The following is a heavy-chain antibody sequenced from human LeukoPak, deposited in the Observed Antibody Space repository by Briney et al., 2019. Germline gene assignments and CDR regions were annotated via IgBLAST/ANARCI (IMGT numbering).Heavy chain of an antibody. Sequence: PGGSLRLSCAASGFTFSSYAMHWVRQAPGKGLEWVAFIRSDGYIKYYADSVKGRFTISRDNSKNTLYLQVSSLRVEDTALYYCAKDGRTPAGWFASWGQGTLVTVSS. V-gene: IGHV3-30*02. J-gene: IGHJ5*01. CDR2: IRSDGYIK. CDR3: AKDGRTPAGWFAS. CDR1: GFTFSSYA.